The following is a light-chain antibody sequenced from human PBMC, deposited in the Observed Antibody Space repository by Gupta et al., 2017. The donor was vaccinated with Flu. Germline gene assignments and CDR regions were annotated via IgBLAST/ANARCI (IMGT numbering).Light chain of an antibody. CDR1: QSVSSSY. CDR3: KQCGGYQFT. J-gene: IGKJ3*01. CDR2: GAS. V-gene: IGKV3-20*01. Sequence: ELVLTQSPRTLSLSTGERATLSCRASQSVSSSYLAWFQQKPGQDPRLLIYGASNRATGITDGVSGRGSGTDFTTKISRLGPEVLAVDYGKQCGGYQFTFGPGTKVDIK.